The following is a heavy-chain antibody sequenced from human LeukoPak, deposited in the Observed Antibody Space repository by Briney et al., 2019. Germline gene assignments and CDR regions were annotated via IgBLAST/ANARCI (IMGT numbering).Heavy chain of an antibody. D-gene: IGHD3-10*01. J-gene: IGHJ4*02. CDR2: ISGSGGST. CDR1: GFTFSNYA. CDR3: AKVKANSITMVRGLFDY. Sequence: GGSLRLSCAASGFTFSNYAMSWVRQAPGKGLEWVSVISGSGGSTYYADSVKGRFTISRDNSKNTLYLQMNSLRAEDTAVYFCAKVKANSITMVRGLFDYWGQGTLVTVSS. V-gene: IGHV3-23*01.